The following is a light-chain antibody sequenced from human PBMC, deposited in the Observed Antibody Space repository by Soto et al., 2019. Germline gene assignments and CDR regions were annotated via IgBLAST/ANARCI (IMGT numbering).Light chain of an antibody. CDR3: SSYAGSNNPVV. Sequence: QSALTQPPSASGSPGQSVTISCTGTSSDVGGYNYVSWYQQHPGKAPKLMIYEVSKRPSGVPDRFPGSKSGNTASLTVSGLQAEDEADYYCSSYAGSNNPVVFGGGTKVTVL. CDR2: EVS. CDR1: SSDVGGYNY. J-gene: IGLJ2*01. V-gene: IGLV2-8*01.